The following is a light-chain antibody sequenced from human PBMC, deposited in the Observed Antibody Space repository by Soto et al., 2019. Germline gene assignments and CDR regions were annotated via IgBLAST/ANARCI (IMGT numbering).Light chain of an antibody. J-gene: IGKJ3*01. CDR1: QDISNY. CDR3: QQYDNLPPFT. Sequence: DIQMTQSPSSLSASVGDRVTITCQASQDISNYLNWYQQKPGKAPKLLIYDASNLETGVPSRFSGSGSVTDFTFTISSLQPEDIATYYCQQYDNLPPFTFGPGTKVDIE. V-gene: IGKV1-33*01. CDR2: DAS.